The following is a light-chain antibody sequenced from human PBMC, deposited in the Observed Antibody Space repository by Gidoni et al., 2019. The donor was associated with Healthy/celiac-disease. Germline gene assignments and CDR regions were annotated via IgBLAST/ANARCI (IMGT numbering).Light chain of an antibody. J-gene: IGLJ2*01. Sequence: QSALPQPRSVSGSPGQSVTISCTGTSSDVGGYNYVSWYQQHPGKAPKLMIYDVSKRPSGVPDRFSGSKSVNTASLTISGLQAEDEADYYCCSYAGSYVVFGGGTKLTVL. CDR3: CSYAGSYVV. CDR2: DVS. V-gene: IGLV2-11*01. CDR1: SSDVGGYNY.